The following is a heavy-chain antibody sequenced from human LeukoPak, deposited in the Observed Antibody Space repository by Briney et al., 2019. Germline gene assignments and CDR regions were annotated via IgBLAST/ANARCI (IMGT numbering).Heavy chain of an antibody. D-gene: IGHD3-22*01. CDR1: GYTFTSYG. CDR2: ISAYNGNT. V-gene: IGHV1-18*01. Sequence: ASVKVSCKASGYTFTSYGISWVRQAPGQGLEWMGWISAYNGNTNYAQKLQGRVTMTTDTSTSTAYMELRSLRSDDTAVYYCARDSSGLRGYYGGMDVWGQGTTVTVSS. J-gene: IGHJ6*02. CDR3: ARDSSGLRGYYGGMDV.